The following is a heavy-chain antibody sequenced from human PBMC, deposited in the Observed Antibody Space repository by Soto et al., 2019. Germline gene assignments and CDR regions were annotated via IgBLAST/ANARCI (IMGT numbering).Heavy chain of an antibody. V-gene: IGHV3-15*01. CDR3: TTPTILWFGELLFGPDAFDI. CDR2: IKSKTDGGTT. CDR1: GFTFSNAW. J-gene: IGHJ3*02. D-gene: IGHD3-10*01. Sequence: GGSLRLSCAASGFTFSNAWMSWVRQAPGKGLEWVGRIKSKTDGGTTDYAAPVKGRFTISRDDSKSTLYLQMNSLKTEDTAVYYCTTPTILWFGELLFGPDAFDIWGQGTMVTVSS.